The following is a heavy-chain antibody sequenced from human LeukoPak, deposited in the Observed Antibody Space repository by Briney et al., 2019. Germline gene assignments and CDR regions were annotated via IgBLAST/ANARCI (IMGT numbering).Heavy chain of an antibody. CDR2: ILPVSNTA. J-gene: IGHJ5*02. D-gene: IGHD3-22*01. CDR3: ARADRYYYDSSGPLGP. Sequence: SVKVSCKASGYTFTGYYMHWVRQAPGQGLEWMGGILPVSNTANNAQNFQGRVTFTADTSTGTAYMELSSLRSEDTAVYYCARADRYYYDSSGPLGPWGQGTLVTVSS. CDR1: GYTFTGYY. V-gene: IGHV1-69*06.